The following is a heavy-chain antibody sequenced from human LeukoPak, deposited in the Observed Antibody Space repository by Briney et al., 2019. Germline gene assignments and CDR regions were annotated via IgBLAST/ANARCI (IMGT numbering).Heavy chain of an antibody. J-gene: IGHJ3*02. CDR1: GYTFTSYD. Sequence: RASVKVSCKASGYTFTSYDINWVRQATGQWLEWMGWMNPNSGNTGYAQKFQGRVTMTRNTSISTAYMELSSLRSEDTAVYYCARVDYDSSGYRAFDIWGQGTMVTVSS. V-gene: IGHV1-8*01. D-gene: IGHD3-22*01. CDR3: ARVDYDSSGYRAFDI. CDR2: MNPNSGNT.